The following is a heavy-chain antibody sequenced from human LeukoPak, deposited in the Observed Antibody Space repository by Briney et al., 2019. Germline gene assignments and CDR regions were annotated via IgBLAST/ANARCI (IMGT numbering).Heavy chain of an antibody. CDR3: ARGFDGRPREAFDI. Sequence: SETLSLTCTVSGGSISSSSYYWGWIRQPPGKGLEWIGSIYYSGSTYYNPSLKSRVTISVDTSKNQFSLKLSSVTAADTAVYYCARGFDGRPREAFDIWGQGTMVTVSS. CDR1: GGSISSSSYY. CDR2: IYYSGST. D-gene: IGHD3-9*01. V-gene: IGHV4-39*01. J-gene: IGHJ3*02.